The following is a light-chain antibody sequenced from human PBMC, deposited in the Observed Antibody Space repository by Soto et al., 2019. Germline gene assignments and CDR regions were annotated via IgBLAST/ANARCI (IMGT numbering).Light chain of an antibody. CDR2: GVS. CDR1: QSVSSSY. Sequence: EIVLTQSPGTLSLSPGERATLSCRASQSVSSSYLAWYQQKPGQAPRLLIYGVSSRATGIPDRFSGSGSGTDFTLTISRLEPEDFAVYYCQQYGSSPPDFGQGTRLEIK. J-gene: IGKJ5*01. CDR3: QQYGSSPPD. V-gene: IGKV3-20*01.